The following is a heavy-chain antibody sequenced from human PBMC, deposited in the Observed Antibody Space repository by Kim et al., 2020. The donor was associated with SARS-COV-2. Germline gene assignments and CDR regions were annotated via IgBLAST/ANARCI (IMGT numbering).Heavy chain of an antibody. CDR2: IYYSGST. V-gene: IGHV4-59*01. J-gene: IGHJ6*02. Sequence: SETLSLTCTVSGGSISSYYWSWIRQPPGKGLEWIGYIYYSGSTNYNPSLKSRVTISVDTSKNQFSLKLSSVTAADTAVYYCARGIGYCSSTSCFFYGMDVCGQGTTVTVSS. CDR3: ARGIGYCSSTSCFFYGMDV. D-gene: IGHD2-2*01. CDR1: GGSISSYY.